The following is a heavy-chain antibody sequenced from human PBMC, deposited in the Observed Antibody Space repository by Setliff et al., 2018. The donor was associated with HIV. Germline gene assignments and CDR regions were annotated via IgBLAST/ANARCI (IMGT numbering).Heavy chain of an antibody. D-gene: IGHD3-3*01. CDR2: ISPSHDYI. J-gene: IGHJ6*02. V-gene: IGHV3-21*01. CDR3: AKVSTIFGQLKYYYGMDV. CDR1: GFTFSHYS. Sequence: AGGSLRLSCAASGFTFSHYSMNWVRQAPGKGLEWVSSISPSHDYIYYADSVKGRFTISRDNAKSSLYLQMNNLRGEDTAVYYCAKVSTIFGQLKYYYGMDVWGQGTTVTVSS.